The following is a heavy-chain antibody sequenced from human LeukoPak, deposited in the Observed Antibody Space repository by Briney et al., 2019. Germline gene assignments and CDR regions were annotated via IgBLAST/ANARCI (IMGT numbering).Heavy chain of an antibody. V-gene: IGHV3-23*01. CDR3: ARVLRFLDATAKPYFDY. J-gene: IGHJ4*02. CDR2: ISGSGGST. D-gene: IGHD3-3*01. CDR1: GFTFSSYA. Sequence: GGSLRLSCAASGFTFSSYAMSWVRQAPGKGLEWVSAISGSGGSTYYADSVKGRFTISRDNSKNTLYLQMNSLRAEDTAVYYCARVLRFLDATAKPYFDYWGQGTLVTVSS.